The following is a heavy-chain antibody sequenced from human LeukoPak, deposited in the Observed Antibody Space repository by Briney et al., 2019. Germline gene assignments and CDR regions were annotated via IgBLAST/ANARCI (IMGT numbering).Heavy chain of an antibody. CDR3: AKDLPAAYFDY. Sequence: GGSLRLSCAASRFTFTTYAMSWVRQAPGKGLEWVSAISDSGSSTYYADSVKGRFTISRDNSKNTLYLQMNSLRAEDTAIYYCAKDLPAAYFDYWGQGTLVTVSS. V-gene: IGHV3-23*01. CDR1: RFTFTTYA. CDR2: ISDSGSST. J-gene: IGHJ4*02. D-gene: IGHD2-2*01.